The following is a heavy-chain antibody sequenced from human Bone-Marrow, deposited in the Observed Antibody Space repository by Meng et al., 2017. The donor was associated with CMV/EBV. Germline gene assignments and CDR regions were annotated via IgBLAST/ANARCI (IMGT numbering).Heavy chain of an antibody. J-gene: IGHJ3*02. CDR1: GFTFSSYA. CDR2: ISYDGSNK. V-gene: IGHV3-30*14. D-gene: IGHD3-10*01. CDR3: ARDRRVRGVHDAFYI. Sequence: GESLKISCGASGFTFSSYAMHWVRQASGKGLEWVAVISYDGSNKYYADSVKGRFTISRDNSKNTLDLQMNSLRAEDTAVYYCARDRRVRGVHDAFYIWGQGTMVTVSS.